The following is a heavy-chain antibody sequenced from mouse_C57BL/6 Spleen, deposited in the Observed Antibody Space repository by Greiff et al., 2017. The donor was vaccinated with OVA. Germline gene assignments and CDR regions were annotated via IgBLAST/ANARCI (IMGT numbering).Heavy chain of an antibody. CDR2: IYPGDGDT. J-gene: IGHJ2*01. CDR3: ARSWGY. CDR1: GYAFSSSW. Sequence: QVQLQQSGPELVKPGASVKISCKASGYAFSSSWMHWVKQRPGQGLEWIGRIYPGDGDTNYNGKFKGKATLTADKSSSTAYMQLSSLTSEDSAVYFCARSWGYWGQGTTLTVSS. V-gene: IGHV1-82*01.